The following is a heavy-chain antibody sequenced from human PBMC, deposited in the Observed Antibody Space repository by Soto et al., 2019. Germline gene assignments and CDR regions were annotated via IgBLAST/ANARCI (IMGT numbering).Heavy chain of an antibody. CDR1: GGSFSGYY. V-gene: IGHV4-34*01. CDR2: INHSGST. D-gene: IGHD2-15*01. CDR3: GRDVERPEFYC. Sequence: SETLSLTCAVYGGSFSGYYWSWIRQPPGKGLEWVGEINHSGSTNYHPSLKSRVTISVDTSKNQFSLKLSSVTAADTAGFYCGRDVERPEFYCWSQGTLGIVAS. J-gene: IGHJ4*02.